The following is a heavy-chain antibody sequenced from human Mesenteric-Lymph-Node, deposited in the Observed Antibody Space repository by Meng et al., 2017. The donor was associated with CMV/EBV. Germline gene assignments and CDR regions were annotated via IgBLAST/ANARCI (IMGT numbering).Heavy chain of an antibody. Sequence: QLQLQESGPGLVKPSETLSFTCTVAGGSISSSSSYWGWIRQPPGKGLEWIGYIYYSGSTFYYNPSLKTRVTISVDTSKNQFSLKLSSVTAADTAVYYCARHSALLVTNFDYWGQGTLVTVSS. D-gene: IGHD5-18*01. CDR1: GGSISSSSSY. CDR2: IYYSGSTF. J-gene: IGHJ4*02. CDR3: ARHSALLVTNFDY. V-gene: IGHV4-39*01.